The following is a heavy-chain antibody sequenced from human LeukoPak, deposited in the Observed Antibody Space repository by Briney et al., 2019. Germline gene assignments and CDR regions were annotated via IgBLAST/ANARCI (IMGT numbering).Heavy chain of an antibody. CDR2: IIPIFGTA. J-gene: IGHJ4*02. V-gene: IGHV1-69*05. CDR3: VGYSGSWSRKVFDY. CDR1: GGTFSSYA. Sequence: SVKVSCKASGGTFSSYAISWVRQAPGQGLEWMGGIIPIFGTANYAQKFQGRVTITTDESTSTAYMELSSLRSEDTAVYYCVGYSGSWSRKVFDYWGQGTLVTVSS. D-gene: IGHD6-13*01.